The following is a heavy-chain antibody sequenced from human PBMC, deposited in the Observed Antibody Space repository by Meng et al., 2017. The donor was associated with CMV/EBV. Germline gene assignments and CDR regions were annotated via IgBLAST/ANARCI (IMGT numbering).Heavy chain of an antibody. D-gene: IGHD3-3*01. CDR2: INHSGST. CDR1: GGSFSGYY. Sequence: SETLSLTCAVYGGSFSGYYWSWIRQLPGKGLEWIGEINHSGSTNYNPSLKSRVTISVDTSKNQFSLKLSSVTAADTAVYYCARRNGVPRVFWSYYGMDVWGQGTTVTVSS. J-gene: IGHJ6*02. CDR3: ARRNGVPRVFWSYYGMDV. V-gene: IGHV4-34*01.